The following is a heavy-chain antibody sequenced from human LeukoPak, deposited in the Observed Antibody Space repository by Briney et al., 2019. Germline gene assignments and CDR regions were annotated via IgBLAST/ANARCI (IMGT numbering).Heavy chain of an antibody. CDR2: ISGSGGST. Sequence: GGSLRLSCAASGFTFSSYAMSWVRQAPGKGLEWVSAISGSGGSTYYADSVKGRFTISRDNSKNTLYLQMNSLRAEDTAVYYCAKDGRQDYYDSGGYDYWGQGTLVTVSS. J-gene: IGHJ4*02. V-gene: IGHV3-23*01. CDR1: GFTFSSYA. CDR3: AKDGRQDYYDSGGYDY. D-gene: IGHD3-22*01.